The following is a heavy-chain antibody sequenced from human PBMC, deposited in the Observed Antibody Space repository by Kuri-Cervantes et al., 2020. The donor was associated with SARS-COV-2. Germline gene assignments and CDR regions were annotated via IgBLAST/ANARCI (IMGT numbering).Heavy chain of an antibody. CDR2: LDTSGST. CDR1: GGSIGSHY. CDR3: ARHSGGGDDAFDI. Sequence: SETLSLTCTVSGGSIGSHYWAWIRQPPGKGLEWIGHLDTSGSTTYNPSLKSRVTISVDTSKNQFSLKLSSVTAADTAVYYCARHSGGGDDAFDIWGQGTMVTVSS. D-gene: IGHD2-21*01. J-gene: IGHJ3*02. V-gene: IGHV4-4*08.